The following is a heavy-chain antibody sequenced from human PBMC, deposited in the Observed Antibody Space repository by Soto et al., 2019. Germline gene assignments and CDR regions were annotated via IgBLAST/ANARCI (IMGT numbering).Heavy chain of an antibody. V-gene: IGHV5-10-1*01. J-gene: IGHJ6*02. Sequence: LGESLKISCKGSGYSFTSYWISWVRQMPGKGLEWMGRIDPSDSYTNYSPSFQGHVTISADKSISTAYLQWSSLKASDTAMYYCARQEVVATKDYYYYGMDVWGQGTTVTVSS. CDR3: ARQEVVATKDYYYYGMDV. CDR1: GYSFTSYW. CDR2: IDPSDSYT. D-gene: IGHD5-12*01.